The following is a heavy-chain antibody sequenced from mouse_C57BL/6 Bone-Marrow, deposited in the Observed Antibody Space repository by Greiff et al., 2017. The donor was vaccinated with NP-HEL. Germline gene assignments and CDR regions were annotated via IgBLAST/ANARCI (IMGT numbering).Heavy chain of an antibody. CDR1: GYTFTTYW. Sequence: QVQLQQPGAELVKPGASVKLSCKASGYTFTTYWMQWVKQRPGQGLEWIGEIDPSDSYTNYNQKFKGKATLTVDTSSSTANMQLSSLTSEDSAVYYCARRDYYGRSYEFAYWGQGTLVTVSA. CDR3: ARRDYYGRSYEFAY. J-gene: IGHJ3*01. V-gene: IGHV1-50*01. CDR2: IDPSDSYT. D-gene: IGHD1-1*01.